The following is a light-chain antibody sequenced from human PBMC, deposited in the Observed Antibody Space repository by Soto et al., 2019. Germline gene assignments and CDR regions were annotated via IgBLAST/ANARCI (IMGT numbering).Light chain of an antibody. CDR2: DAS. CDR3: QQRSNWPLLT. V-gene: IGKV3-11*01. Sequence: EIVLTQSPATLSLSPGERATLSCRASQSVSNYLAWYQQKPGQAPRLLIYDASNRATGIPARFSGSGSGTDFTLTIRSLEPEDFAVYYCQQRSNWPLLTFGGGNKVEIK. CDR1: QSVSNY. J-gene: IGKJ4*01.